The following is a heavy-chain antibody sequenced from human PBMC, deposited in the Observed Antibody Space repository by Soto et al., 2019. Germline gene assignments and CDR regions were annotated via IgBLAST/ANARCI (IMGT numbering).Heavy chain of an antibody. V-gene: IGHV4-30-4*01. J-gene: IGHJ3*02. Sequence: SETLSLTCTVSGGSISSGDYYWSWIRQPPGKGLEWIGYIYYSGSTYYNPFLKSRFTISIDTSKNQFSLKLSSVTAADTAVYYCARHSGGGGAFDIWGQGTMVTVSS. CDR2: IYYSGST. CDR1: GGSISSGDYY. D-gene: IGHD2-15*01. CDR3: ARHSGGGGAFDI.